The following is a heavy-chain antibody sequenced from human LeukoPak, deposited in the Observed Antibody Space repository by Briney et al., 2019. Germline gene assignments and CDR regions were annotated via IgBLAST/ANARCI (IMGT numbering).Heavy chain of an antibody. CDR2: INPNSGGT. J-gene: IGHJ4*02. Sequence: ASVKVSCKASGYTFTGYYMHWVRQAPGQGLEWMGWINPNSGGTNYAQKSQGRVTMTRDTSISTAYMELSRLRSDDTAVYYCAGISRITIFGVVTYFDYWGQGTLVTVSS. CDR3: AGISRITIFGVVTYFDY. CDR1: GYTFTGYY. D-gene: IGHD3-3*01. V-gene: IGHV1-2*02.